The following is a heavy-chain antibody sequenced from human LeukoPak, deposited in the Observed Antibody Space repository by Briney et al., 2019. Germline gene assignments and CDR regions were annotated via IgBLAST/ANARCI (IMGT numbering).Heavy chain of an antibody. CDR3: ARDGVYGSGSYEGVVSDY. D-gene: IGHD3-10*01. V-gene: IGHV1-2*02. J-gene: IGHJ4*02. CDR2: INPNTDST. CDR1: GYTFTGYY. Sequence: ASVNVSCKASGYTFTGYYMHWVRQAPGQGLEWMGWINPNTDSTNYAQKFQGRVTMTRDTSISTAYMELSRLRSDDTAVYYCARDGVYGSGSYEGVVSDYWGQGTLVTVSS.